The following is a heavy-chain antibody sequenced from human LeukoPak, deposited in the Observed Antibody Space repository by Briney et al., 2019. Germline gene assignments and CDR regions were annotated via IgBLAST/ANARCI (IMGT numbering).Heavy chain of an antibody. J-gene: IGHJ4*02. CDR3: ARGHSGNSPGY. Sequence: PGGSLRLSCAASGITFSSYWMSWVRQAPGKGLEWVANIKEDGSEKNYVDSVKGRFTISRDNAKNSLYLQMNGLRDEDTAVYYCARGHSGNSPGYWGQGTLVTVSS. V-gene: IGHV3-7*01. CDR2: IKEDGSEK. CDR1: GITFSSYW. D-gene: IGHD4-23*01.